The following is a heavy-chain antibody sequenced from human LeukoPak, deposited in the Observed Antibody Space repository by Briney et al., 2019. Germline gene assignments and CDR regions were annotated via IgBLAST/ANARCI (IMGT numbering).Heavy chain of an antibody. CDR2: INHSGST. V-gene: IGHV4-34*01. CDR1: GGSFSGYY. CDR3: ARGPSGTAIPRAGRYFDL. J-gene: IGHJ2*01. Sequence: SETLSLTCAVYGGSFSGYYWSWIRQPPGKGLEWIGEINHSGSTNYNPSLKSRVTISVDTSKNQFSLKLSSVTAADTAVYYCARGPSGTAIPRAGRYFDLWGRGTLVTVSS. D-gene: IGHD5-18*01.